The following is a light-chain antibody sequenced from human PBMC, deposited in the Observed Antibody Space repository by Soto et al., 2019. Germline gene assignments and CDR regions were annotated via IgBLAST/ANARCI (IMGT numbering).Light chain of an antibody. CDR1: QSISSN. V-gene: IGKV3-15*01. Sequence: DIVMTQSPXPLSVSPGERATLSCRASQSISSNLGWYQQKPGQAPRRLIFGASTRATGIPARFSGSGSGTEFTLTINSRQSDDFAGYYCQQYHNGPITFGQGTRLEIK. CDR2: GAS. J-gene: IGKJ5*01. CDR3: QQYHNGPIT.